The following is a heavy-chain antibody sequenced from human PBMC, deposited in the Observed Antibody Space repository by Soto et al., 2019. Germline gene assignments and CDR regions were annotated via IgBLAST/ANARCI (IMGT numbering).Heavy chain of an antibody. V-gene: IGHV4-30-4*01. CDR3: AREQVDSRGYSYDNPHFDY. CDR2: IYYSGST. CDR1: GGSISSGDYY. Sequence: PSETLCLTCTVSGGSISSGDYYWSWIRQPPGKGLEWIGYIYYSGSTYYNPSLKSRVTISVDTSKNQFSLKLSSVTAADTAVYYCAREQVDSRGYSYDNPHFDYWGQGTLVTVSS. D-gene: IGHD5-18*01. J-gene: IGHJ4*02.